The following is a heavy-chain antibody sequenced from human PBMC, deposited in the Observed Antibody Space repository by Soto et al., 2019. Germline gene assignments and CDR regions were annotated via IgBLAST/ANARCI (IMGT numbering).Heavy chain of an antibody. CDR3: AKHAEYKLVSWVDP. J-gene: IGHJ5*02. CDR2: ISAGGGNT. CDR1: GFSFSTYA. V-gene: IGHV3-23*01. Sequence: EVQLLESGGGLVQPGGSLRLSCAVSGFSFSTYAMSWVRQAPGKGLEWVSGISAGGGNTYYADSVRGRFTISRDNSKDTLYLQITSLRAEDTAFYYCAKHAEYKLVSWVDPWGQGTLVTVSS. D-gene: IGHD2-8*02.